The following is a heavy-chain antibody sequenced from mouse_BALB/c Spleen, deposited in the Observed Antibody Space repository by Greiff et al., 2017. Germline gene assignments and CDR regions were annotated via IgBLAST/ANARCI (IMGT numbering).Heavy chain of an antibody. J-gene: IGHJ2*01. CDR2: ISSGGSYT. Sequence: VQLKQSGGGLVKPGGSLKLSCAASGFTFSSYAMSWVRQSPEKRLEWVAEISSGGSYTYYPDTVTGRFTISRDNAKNTLYLEMSSLRSEDTAMYYCARDRTGTFDYWGQGTTLTVSS. CDR1: GFTFSSYA. D-gene: IGHD4-1*01. CDR3: ARDRTGTFDY. V-gene: IGHV5-9-4*01.